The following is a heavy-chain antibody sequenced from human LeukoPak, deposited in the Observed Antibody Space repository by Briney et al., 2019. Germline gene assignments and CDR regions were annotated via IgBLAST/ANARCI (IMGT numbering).Heavy chain of an antibody. CDR3: AKNIIAAAGMMDY. D-gene: IGHD6-13*01. Sequence: QPGGSLRLSCAASGFTFSSYAMSWVRQAPGKGLEWAPVISGSGGDTYYADSVKGRFTISRDNSKNTLYLQMNTLRAEDTAVYYCAKNIIAAAGMMDYWGQGTLVTVSS. V-gene: IGHV3-23*01. CDR1: GFTFSSYA. J-gene: IGHJ4*02. CDR2: ISGSGGDT.